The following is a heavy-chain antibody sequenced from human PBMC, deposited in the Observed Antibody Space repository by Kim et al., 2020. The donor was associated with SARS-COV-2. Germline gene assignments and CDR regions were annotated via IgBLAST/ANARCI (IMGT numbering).Heavy chain of an antibody. V-gene: IGHV3-7*01. CDR2: IKQDGSEK. J-gene: IGHJ3*01. CDR3: ATGIAFDL. CDR1: GFTFSSYW. Sequence: GGSLRLSCVASGFTFSSYWMSWVRQAPGKGLEWVANIKQDGSEKNYVDSVKGRFTVSRDNSKNSLYLQMNNLRPEDTAVYYCATGIAFDLWGQGTMVTVS.